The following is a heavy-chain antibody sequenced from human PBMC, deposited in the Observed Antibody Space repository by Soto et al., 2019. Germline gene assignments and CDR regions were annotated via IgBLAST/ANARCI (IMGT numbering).Heavy chain of an antibody. V-gene: IGHV4-59*01. CDR3: ARDQITIFGVVSAPGYYYYYGMDV. CDR1: GDSLRGYY. Sequence: PSETLSLTCTVSGDSLRGYYWSWIRQPPGKGLEWIGYIYYSGSTNYNPSLKSRVTISVDTSKNQFSLKLSSVTAADTAVYYCARDQITIFGVVSAPGYYYYYGMDVWGQGTTVTVSS. CDR2: IYYSGST. J-gene: IGHJ6*02. D-gene: IGHD3-3*01.